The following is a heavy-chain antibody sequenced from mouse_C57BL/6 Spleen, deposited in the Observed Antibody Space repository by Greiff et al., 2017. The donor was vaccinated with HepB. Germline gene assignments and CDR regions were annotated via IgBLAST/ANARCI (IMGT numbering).Heavy chain of an antibody. J-gene: IGHJ1*03. CDR2: IYPRSGNT. CDR1: GYTFTSYG. Sequence: QVQLKQSGAELARPGASVKLSCKASGYTFTSYGISWVKQRTGQGLEWIGEIYPRSGNTYYNEKFKGKATLTADKSSSTAYMELRSLTSEDSAVYFCARGAGPSYWYFDVWGTGTTVTVSS. V-gene: IGHV1-81*01. D-gene: IGHD3-3*01. CDR3: ARGAGPSYWYFDV.